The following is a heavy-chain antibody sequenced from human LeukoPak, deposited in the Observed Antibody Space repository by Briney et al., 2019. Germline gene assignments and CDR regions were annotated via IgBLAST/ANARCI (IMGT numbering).Heavy chain of an antibody. Sequence: ASVKVSCKASGYTFTGYYIHWVRQAPGQGLEWMGWINPYSGDTNYAQTFQGRITVTRDTSISTAYMELSRLRSDDTAVYYCARDNDSRDPPHFDYWGQGTLVTVSS. CDR3: ARDNDSRDPPHFDY. CDR2: INPYSGDT. V-gene: IGHV1-2*02. CDR1: GYTFTGYY. J-gene: IGHJ4*02. D-gene: IGHD3-16*01.